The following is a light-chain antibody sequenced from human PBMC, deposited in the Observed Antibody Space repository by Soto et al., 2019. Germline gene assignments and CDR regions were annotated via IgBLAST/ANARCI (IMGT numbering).Light chain of an antibody. J-gene: IGKJ1*01. V-gene: IGKV3D-20*02. Sequence: EIVLTQSPATLALAPGERATLSCRVSRSVSSSYLAWYQQKRGQAPRLLIYDASKRATGIPARFSGSGSGTDFTFTISSLEPEDFAVYYCQQRNYWPRTFGQGTKVDI. CDR3: QQRNYWPRT. CDR2: DAS. CDR1: RSVSSSY.